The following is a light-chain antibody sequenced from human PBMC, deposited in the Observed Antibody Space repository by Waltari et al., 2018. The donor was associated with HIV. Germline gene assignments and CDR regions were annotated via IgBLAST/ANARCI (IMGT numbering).Light chain of an antibody. Sequence: EIVVTQSPGTLSLSPGERATLSCRASQSVSSSYLAWYQQKPGQAPRLLIYGASSRATGTPDRFSGSGSGTDFTLTISRLESEDSAVYYCQQYGSSPPFTFGPGTKVDIK. CDR2: GAS. V-gene: IGKV3-20*01. J-gene: IGKJ3*01. CDR1: QSVSSSY. CDR3: QQYGSSPPFT.